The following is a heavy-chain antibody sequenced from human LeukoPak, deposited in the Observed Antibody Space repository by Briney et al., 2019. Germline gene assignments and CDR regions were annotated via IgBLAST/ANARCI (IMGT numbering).Heavy chain of an antibody. Sequence: PGGSLRLSCVGSGITFRKYAMTWVRQAPGKGLKWVSSITVSGGQTDYTDSVKGRFTIFRDNSRNTLYLQMNTLRAEDTAVYYCAKDPNGDYVGAFDDWGQGTMVTVSS. CDR1: GITFRKYA. V-gene: IGHV3-23*01. D-gene: IGHD3-16*01. CDR3: AKDPNGDYVGAFDD. J-gene: IGHJ3*01. CDR2: ITVSGGQT.